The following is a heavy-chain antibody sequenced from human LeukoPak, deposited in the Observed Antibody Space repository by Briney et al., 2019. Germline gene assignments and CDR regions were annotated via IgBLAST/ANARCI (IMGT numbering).Heavy chain of an antibody. Sequence: PGWSLRLSCAASGFTFDDYAMQWVRLSPGKGLEWVSRIDWNSGSTVYADSVRGRFTISRDNAKNSLYLQMNSLRPEDTALYYCARDRRPLTGYNAQDYWGQGTLVTVSS. CDR1: GFTFDDYA. V-gene: IGHV3-9*01. CDR2: IDWNSGST. D-gene: IGHD3-9*01. CDR3: ARDRRPLTGYNAQDY. J-gene: IGHJ4*02.